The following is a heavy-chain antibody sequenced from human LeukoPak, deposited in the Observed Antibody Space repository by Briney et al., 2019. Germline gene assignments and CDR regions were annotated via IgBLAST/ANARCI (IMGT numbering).Heavy chain of an antibody. V-gene: IGHV1-2*02. Sequence: ASVKVSCKASGYTFTGYYMRWVRQAPGQGLEWMGWINPNSGGTNYAQKFQGRVTMTRDTSISTAYMELRSLRSDDTAVYYCARDLTGSSPFDVWGKGTTVTVSS. J-gene: IGHJ6*04. CDR3: ARDLTGSSPFDV. D-gene: IGHD6-6*01. CDR2: INPNSGGT. CDR1: GYTFTGYY.